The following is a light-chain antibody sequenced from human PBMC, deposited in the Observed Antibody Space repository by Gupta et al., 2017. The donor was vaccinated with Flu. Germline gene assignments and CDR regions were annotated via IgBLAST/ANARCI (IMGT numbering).Light chain of an antibody. Sequence: QSVLAHPPSASETPGQRVTISCSGSSSNIGSNPVNWYQQVPGTAPKLLIYGNSQRPPGVPDRFSGSKSGTSASLAISGLQSEDEADYYCAAWDDSLNGHYVFGTGTKVTVL. CDR2: GNS. V-gene: IGLV1-44*01. CDR1: SSNIGSNP. J-gene: IGLJ1*01. CDR3: AAWDDSLNGHYV.